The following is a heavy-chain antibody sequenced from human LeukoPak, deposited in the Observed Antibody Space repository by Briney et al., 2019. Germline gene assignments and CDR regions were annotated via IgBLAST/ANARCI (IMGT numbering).Heavy chain of an antibody. CDR2: INHSGST. J-gene: IGHJ6*03. V-gene: IGHV4-34*01. CDR1: GGSISSYY. Sequence: SETLSLTCTVSGGSISSYYWSWIRQPPGKGLEWIGEINHSGSTNYNPSLKSRVTISVDTSKNQFSLKLSSVTAADTAVYYCARANTIFGVGRYYYYMDVWGKGTTVTVSS. D-gene: IGHD3-3*01. CDR3: ARANTIFGVGRYYYYMDV.